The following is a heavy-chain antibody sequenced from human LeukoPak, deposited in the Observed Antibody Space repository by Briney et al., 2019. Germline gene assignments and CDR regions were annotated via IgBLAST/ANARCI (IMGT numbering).Heavy chain of an antibody. D-gene: IGHD3-16*01. CDR2: IFYSGST. V-gene: IGHV4-59*11. J-gene: IGHJ4*02. CDR3: ARSDYPYVWGPY. Sequence: SETLSLTCTVSGGSITSHYYSWIRQPPGKGLEWIGHIFYSGSTKYNPSLKSRVTISLDTSKNQCSLNLDSVTAADTAVYDCARSDYPYVWGPYGGQGTLATVSS. CDR1: GGSITSHY.